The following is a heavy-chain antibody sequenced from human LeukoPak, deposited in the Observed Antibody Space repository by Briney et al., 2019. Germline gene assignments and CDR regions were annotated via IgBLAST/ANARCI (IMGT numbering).Heavy chain of an antibody. CDR2: ISYDGSNK. CDR3: ARDPVYDFWSGYYWGGWAFDI. J-gene: IGHJ4*02. CDR1: GFAFSSYA. V-gene: IGHV3-30*04. D-gene: IGHD3-3*01. Sequence: GRSLRLSCAASGFAFSSYAMHWVRQAPGKGLEWVAVISYDGSNKYYADSVKGRFTISRDNSKNTLYLQMNSLRAEDTAVYYCARDPVYDFWSGYYWGGWAFDIWGQGTLVTVSS.